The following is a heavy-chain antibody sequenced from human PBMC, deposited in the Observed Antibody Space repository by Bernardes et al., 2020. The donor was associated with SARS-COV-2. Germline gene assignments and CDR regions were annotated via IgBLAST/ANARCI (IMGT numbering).Heavy chain of an antibody. D-gene: IGHD2-15*01. CDR2: IYWDDGR. V-gene: IGHV2-5*02. CDR3: AHTMGKVVAATSYYQGMDV. Sequence: SGPTLVKPTQTLTLTCTFSGFSLSTSGVGVGWIRQPPGKALEWLALIYWDDGRSYSPSLRSRLTITKDTSKNQVVLTMTNMDPVDTATYYCAHTMGKVVAATSYYQGMDVWGQGTSVTVSS. J-gene: IGHJ6*02. CDR1: GFSLSTSGVG.